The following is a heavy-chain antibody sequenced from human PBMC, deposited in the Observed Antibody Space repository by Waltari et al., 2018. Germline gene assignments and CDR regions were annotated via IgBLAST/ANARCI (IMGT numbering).Heavy chain of an antibody. CDR1: GGSISSSSSY. Sequence: QLQLQESGPGLVQPSETLSLTCTVSGGSISSSSSYWGWIRQPPGKGLEWIGSIYYSGSTYYNPSLKSRVTISVDTSKNQFSLKLSSVTAADTAVYYCARLGPSITMVRGEDYWGQGTLVTVSS. CDR3: ARLGPSITMVRGEDY. D-gene: IGHD3-10*01. J-gene: IGHJ4*02. V-gene: IGHV4-39*01. CDR2: IYYSGST.